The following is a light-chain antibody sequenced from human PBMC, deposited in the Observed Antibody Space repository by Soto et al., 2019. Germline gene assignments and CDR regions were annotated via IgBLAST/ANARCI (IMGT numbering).Light chain of an antibody. CDR2: DVS. CDR3: SSYTSSRTYV. Sequence: QSVLTQPASVSGSPGQSITISCTGTSSDVGAYSYVSWYQQHPGKAPKLIIYDVSDRPSGISNRFSGSKSDNTASLTISGLQAEEEAEYYCSSYTSSRTYVFGTGTKVTVL. CDR1: SSDVGAYSY. J-gene: IGLJ1*01. V-gene: IGLV2-14*01.